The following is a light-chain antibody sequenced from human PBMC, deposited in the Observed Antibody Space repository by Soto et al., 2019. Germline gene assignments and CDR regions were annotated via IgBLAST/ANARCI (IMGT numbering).Light chain of an antibody. Sequence: PLGERGTLSCRASRSIRNNLAWYQQKPGQAPRLLMYGAFIRAPGLPVRFRGTGSGTDFTLTISSLKPEDFATYYCQQSYSTPWTFGQGTKVDIK. V-gene: IGKV3-15*01. CDR1: RSIRNN. J-gene: IGKJ1*01. CDR2: GAF. CDR3: QQSYSTPWT.